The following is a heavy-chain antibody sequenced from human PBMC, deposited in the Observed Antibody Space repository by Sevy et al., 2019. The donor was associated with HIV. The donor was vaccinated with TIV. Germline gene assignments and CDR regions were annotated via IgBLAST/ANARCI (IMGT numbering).Heavy chain of an antibody. J-gene: IGHJ6*02. CDR1: GYTLSKLS. V-gene: IGHV1-24*01. CDR2: FDPEDGET. Sequence: ASVKVSCMGSGYTLSKLSMHWVRQAPGKGPEWMGGFDPEDGETIYAQRFQGRVTMTEDTSTDTAYMELSSLRSEDTAVYYCATLDFRSDYPLYGMDVWGQGTTVTVSS. D-gene: IGHD3-3*01. CDR3: ATLDFRSDYPLYGMDV.